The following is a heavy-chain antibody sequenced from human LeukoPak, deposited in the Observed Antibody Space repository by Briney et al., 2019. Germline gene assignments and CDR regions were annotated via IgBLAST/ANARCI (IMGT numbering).Heavy chain of an antibody. CDR3: ARYAPTAAGAFDI. Sequence: SGTLSLTCAVSGGSIISSNWWSWVLQPPGKGLEWIVEIYHTGTSNYNPSLQSRLTISLDKSKNQFSLNLNSVTAADTAVYYCARYAPTAAGAFDIWCQGTMVTVSS. CDR1: GGSIISSNW. V-gene: IGHV4-4*02. D-gene: IGHD6-13*01. CDR2: IYHTGTS. J-gene: IGHJ3*02.